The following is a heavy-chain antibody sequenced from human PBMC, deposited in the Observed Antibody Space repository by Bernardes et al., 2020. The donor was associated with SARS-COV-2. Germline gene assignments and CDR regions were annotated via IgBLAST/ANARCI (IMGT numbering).Heavy chain of an antibody. V-gene: IGHV1-24*01. Sequence: ASVKVSCKVSGYTLTELSMHWVRQAPGKGLEWMGGFDPEDGETIYAQKFQGRVTMTEDTSTDTAYMELSSLRSEDTAVYYCATTTAYYDILTGYPNWFDPWGQGTLVTVSS. J-gene: IGHJ5*02. CDR1: GYTLTELS. CDR3: ATTTAYYDILTGYPNWFDP. D-gene: IGHD3-9*01. CDR2: FDPEDGET.